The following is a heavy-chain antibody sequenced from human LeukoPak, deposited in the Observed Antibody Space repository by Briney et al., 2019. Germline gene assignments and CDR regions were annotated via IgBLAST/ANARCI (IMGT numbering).Heavy chain of an antibody. CDR1: GFTFSSYW. Sequence: GSLRLSCAASGFTFSSYWMSWVRQLPGKGLEWIGEIYHNGNTEYNPSLSSRLLISVDKSKNQFSLKLTSVTAADTAMYYCASPSGRQYADALDIWGQGRMVIVSS. CDR2: IYHNGNT. CDR3: ASPSGRQYADALDI. V-gene: IGHV4-4*02. J-gene: IGHJ3*02. D-gene: IGHD1-26*01.